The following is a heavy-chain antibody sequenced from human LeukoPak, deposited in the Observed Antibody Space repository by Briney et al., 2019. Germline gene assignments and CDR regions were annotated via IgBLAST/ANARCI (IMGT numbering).Heavy chain of an antibody. J-gene: IGHJ5*02. D-gene: IGHD4-23*01. CDR1: GYTFTSYY. V-gene: IGHV1-46*01. CDR3: ARGRTVDEVIDWFDP. CDR2: INPSGGST. Sequence: ASVKVSCKASGYTFTSYYMHWVRQAPGQGLGWMGIINPSGGSTSYAQKFQGRVTMTRDMSTSTVYMELSSLRSEDTAVYYCARGRTVDEVIDWFDPWGQGTLVTVSS.